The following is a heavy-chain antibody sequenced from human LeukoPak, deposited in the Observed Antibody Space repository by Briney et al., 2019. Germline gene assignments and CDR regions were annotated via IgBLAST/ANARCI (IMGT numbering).Heavy chain of an antibody. J-gene: IGHJ6*03. CDR2: MNPNSGNT. CDR1: GYTFTSYD. CDR3: ARTYSSSWYKDRYYYYYMDV. D-gene: IGHD6-13*01. V-gene: IGHV1-8*01. Sequence: ASVKVSCKTSGYTFTSYDINWVRQATGQGLEWMGWMNPNSGNTGYAQKFQGRVTMTRNTSISTAYMELGSLRSEDTAVYYCARTYSSSWYKDRYYYYYMDVWGKGTTVTISS.